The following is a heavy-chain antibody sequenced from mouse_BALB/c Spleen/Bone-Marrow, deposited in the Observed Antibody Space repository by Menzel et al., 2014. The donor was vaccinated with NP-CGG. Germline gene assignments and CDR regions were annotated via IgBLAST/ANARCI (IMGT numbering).Heavy chain of an antibody. CDR1: GYTFTSYW. Sequence: VQLQQSGAELVKPGASVKMSRKASGYTFTSYWMHWVKQRPGQGLEWIGVIDPSDSYTSYNQKFKGKATLTVDTSSSTAYMQLSSLTSEDSAVYYCTRGDYDWYFDAWGAGTAVTVSS. CDR3: TRGDYDWYFDA. V-gene: IGHV1S127*01. J-gene: IGHJ1*01. CDR2: IDPSDSYT. D-gene: IGHD2-4*01.